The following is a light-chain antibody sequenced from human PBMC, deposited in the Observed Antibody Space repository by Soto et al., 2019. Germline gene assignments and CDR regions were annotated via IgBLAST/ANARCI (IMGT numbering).Light chain of an antibody. Sequence: QSVLTQPPSASGTPGQRVTLSCSGSSSNIGGNAVNWFQQLPGTAPKLLIYAHNSRPSGVPDRFSGSKSGTSASLAISGLQSDDEADYYCAAWDDSLDGYVFGTGTKVTVL. CDR1: SSNIGGNA. CDR3: AAWDDSLDGYV. J-gene: IGLJ1*01. V-gene: IGLV1-44*01. CDR2: AHN.